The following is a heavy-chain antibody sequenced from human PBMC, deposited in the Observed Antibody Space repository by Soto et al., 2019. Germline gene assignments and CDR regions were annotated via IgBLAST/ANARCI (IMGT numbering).Heavy chain of an antibody. Sequence: QVHLEQPAIDVKKPGASVRVSCKTSGYKFSNFGISWVRQAPGQGLEWMGWISPDTGNTNYAQSFQGRLTMTTDTSTNTAYMELRSLRSDDTALYYCVREYVVEGFGVLDFDYWGQGTLVTVSS. D-gene: IGHD3-3*01. CDR3: VREYVVEGFGVLDFDY. J-gene: IGHJ4*02. CDR1: GYKFSNFG. CDR2: ISPDTGNT. V-gene: IGHV1-18*01.